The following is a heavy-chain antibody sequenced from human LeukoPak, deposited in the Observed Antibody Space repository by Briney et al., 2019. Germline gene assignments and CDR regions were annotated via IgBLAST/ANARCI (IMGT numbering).Heavy chain of an antibody. V-gene: IGHV3-33*01. CDR3: VIDPPDSGWAFWS. CDR1: GFNFGTHA. J-gene: IGHJ5*02. D-gene: IGHD6-19*01. CDR2: IWRGGNYK. Sequence: GRSLRLSCSASGFNFGTHAMHWVRQAPGKGLEWVAMIWRGGNYKFYADSVKGRFTISRDDSRSDLSLQMDSLRVEDTALYHCVIDPPDSGWAFWSWGQGALVTVSS.